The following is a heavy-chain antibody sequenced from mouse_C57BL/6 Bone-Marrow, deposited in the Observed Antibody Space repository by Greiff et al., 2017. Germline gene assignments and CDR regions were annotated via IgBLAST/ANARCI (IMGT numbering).Heavy chain of an antibody. Sequence: EVKVVESGEGLVKPGGSLKLSCAASGFTFSSYAMSWVRQTPEKRLEWVAYISSGGDYLYYADTVKGRFTISRDNARNTLYLQMRSLKSEDTAMYYCTRGRGITAFYYYAMDYWGIGTSVTVSS. CDR1: GFTFSSYA. V-gene: IGHV5-9-1*02. CDR2: ISSGGDYL. D-gene: IGHD2-4*01. CDR3: TRGRGITAFYYYAMDY. J-gene: IGHJ4*01.